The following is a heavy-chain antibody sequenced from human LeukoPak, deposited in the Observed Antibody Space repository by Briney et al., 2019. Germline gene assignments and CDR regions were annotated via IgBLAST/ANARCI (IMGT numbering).Heavy chain of an antibody. V-gene: IGHV3-66*01. J-gene: IGHJ4*02. Sequence: GGSLRLSCAASGFTVSSNYMSWVRQVPWKGLEWVSVIYSDGTISYADSVKGRFTISRDNSENTLYLQMNSLRVEDTAVYYCAREVGGGASGQWGQGTLVTVSS. CDR3: AREVGGGASGQ. CDR2: IYSDGTI. CDR1: GFTVSSNY. D-gene: IGHD3-16*01.